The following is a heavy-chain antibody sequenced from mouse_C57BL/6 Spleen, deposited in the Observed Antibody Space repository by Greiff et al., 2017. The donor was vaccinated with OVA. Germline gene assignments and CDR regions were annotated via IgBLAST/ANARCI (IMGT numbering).Heavy chain of an antibody. V-gene: IGHV1-26*01. J-gene: IGHJ2*01. CDR3: ARGGMVTPDFDY. Sequence: VQLQQSGPELVKPGASVKISCKASGYTFTDYYMNWVKQSHGKSLEWIGDINPNNGGTSYNQKFKGKATLTVDKSSSTAYMELRSLTSEDSAVYYCARGGMVTPDFDYWGQGTTLTVSS. CDR1: GYTFTDYY. D-gene: IGHD2-3*01. CDR2: INPNNGGT.